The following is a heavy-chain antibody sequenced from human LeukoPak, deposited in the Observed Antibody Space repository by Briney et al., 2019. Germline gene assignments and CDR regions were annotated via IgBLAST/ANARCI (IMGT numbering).Heavy chain of an antibody. CDR2: IYYSGST. J-gene: IGHJ4*02. D-gene: IGHD3-22*01. Sequence: PGGSLRLSCAASGFTLSSNCMSWVRQAPGKGLEWVSVIYYSGSTYYADSVKGRFTISRDNSKNTLYLQMNSLRAEDTAVYYCARGLYYYDSSGYYYYWGQGTLVTVSS. V-gene: IGHV3-53*01. CDR3: ARGLYYYDSSGYYYY. CDR1: GFTLSSNC.